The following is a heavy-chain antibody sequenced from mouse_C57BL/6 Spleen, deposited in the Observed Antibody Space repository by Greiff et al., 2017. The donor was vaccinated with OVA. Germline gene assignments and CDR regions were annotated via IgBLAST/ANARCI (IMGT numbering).Heavy chain of an antibody. CDR3: AREPIDV. J-gene: IGHJ1*03. CDR1: GFTFSSYA. Sequence: DVKLVESGGGLVKPGGSLKLSCAASGFTFSSYAMSWVRQTPEKRLEWVATISDGGSYTYYPDNVKGRFTIPRDNAQNSLYLQKSHLKSEDTTMYYCAREPIDVWGTGTTVTVSS. CDR2: ISDGGSYT. V-gene: IGHV5-4*01.